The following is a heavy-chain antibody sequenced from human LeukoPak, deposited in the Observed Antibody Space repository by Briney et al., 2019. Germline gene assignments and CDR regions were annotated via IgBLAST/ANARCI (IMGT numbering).Heavy chain of an antibody. D-gene: IGHD1-20*01. J-gene: IGHJ6*02. CDR3: ARVTVPGWYGMDV. V-gene: IGHV1-2*02. Sequence: GASVKVSCKASGDTFTGYYMHWVRQAPGQGLEWMGWINPNSGGTNYAQKFQGRVTMTRDTSISTAYMELSRLRSDDTAVYYCARVTVPGWYGMDVWGQGTTVTVSS. CDR1: GDTFTGYY. CDR2: INPNSGGT.